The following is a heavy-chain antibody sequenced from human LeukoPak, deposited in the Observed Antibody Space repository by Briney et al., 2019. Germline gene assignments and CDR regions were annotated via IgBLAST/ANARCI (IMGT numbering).Heavy chain of an antibody. J-gene: IGHJ4*02. CDR1: GYTFTSYG. D-gene: IGHD4-17*01. CDR2: ISAYNGNT. Sequence: ASVKVSCKASGYTFTSYGISWVRQAPGQGLEWMGWISAYNGNTNYAQKLQGRVTMTTDTSTSTAYMELRSLRSDDTAVYYCARVRYGDYSFDYWGQGPLVTVPS. CDR3: ARVRYGDYSFDY. V-gene: IGHV1-18*01.